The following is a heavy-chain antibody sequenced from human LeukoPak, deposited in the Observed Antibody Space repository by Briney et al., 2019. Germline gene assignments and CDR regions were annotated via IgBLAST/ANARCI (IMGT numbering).Heavy chain of an antibody. V-gene: IGHV3-11*01. D-gene: IGHD2-21*02. Sequence: GGSLRPSCAASGFTFSDYYMSWIRQAPGKGLEWVSYISSSGSTIYYADSVKGRFTISRDNAKNSLYLQMNSLRAEDTAVYYCARTASFVVVTAILDYWGQGTLVTVSS. CDR3: ARTASFVVVTAILDY. CDR2: ISSSGSTI. CDR1: GFTFSDYY. J-gene: IGHJ4*02.